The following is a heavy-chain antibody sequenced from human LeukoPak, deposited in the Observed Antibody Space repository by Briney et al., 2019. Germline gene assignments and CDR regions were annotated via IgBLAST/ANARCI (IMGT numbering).Heavy chain of an antibody. D-gene: IGHD1-1*01. V-gene: IGHV1-18*01. J-gene: IGHJ4*02. Sequence: ASVKVSCKSSGNTFSNYGISWVRQAPGQGLEWMGWISAYNGNTNYAQKLQGRVTMTTDTSTSTAYMELRSLRSDDTAVYYCARDLESSIFDYWGQGTLVTVSS. CDR1: GNTFSNYG. CDR3: ARDLESSIFDY. CDR2: ISAYNGNT.